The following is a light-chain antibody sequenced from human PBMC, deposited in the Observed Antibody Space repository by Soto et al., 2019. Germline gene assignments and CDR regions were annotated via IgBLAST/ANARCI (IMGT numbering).Light chain of an antibody. CDR1: QGIGNF. J-gene: IGKJ4*01. CDR3: HRYNSVPLT. CDR2: AAS. Sequence: DIEMTQSPSSLSASLGDTVTITFRASQGIGNFLAWYRQKPGDFPKLLIYAASTVQSGGPSRFSGSGSGTDFTLTISSLQPEDVATYFCHRYNSVPLTFGGGTTGDNK. V-gene: IGKV1-27*01.